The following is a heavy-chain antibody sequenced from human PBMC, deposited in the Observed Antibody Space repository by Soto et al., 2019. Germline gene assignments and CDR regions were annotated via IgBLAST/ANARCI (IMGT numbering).Heavy chain of an antibody. CDR2: IYYSGST. J-gene: IGHJ4*02. D-gene: IGHD3-10*01. V-gene: IGHV4-59*02. CDR1: GGSVSSYY. Sequence: SETLSLTCTVSGGSVSSYYWSWIRQPPGKGLKWIGYIYYSGSTNYNPSLKSRVTISVDTSKNQFSLKLSSVTAADTAVYYCARAPRGNYGYPSYFDYWGQGTLVTVSS. CDR3: ARAPRGNYGYPSYFDY.